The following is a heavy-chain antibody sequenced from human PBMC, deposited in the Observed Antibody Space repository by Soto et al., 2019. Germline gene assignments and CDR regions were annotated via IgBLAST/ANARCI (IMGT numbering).Heavy chain of an antibody. CDR2: IIPIFGTA. CDR3: ARDEAAANPISFDY. CDR1: GGTFSSYA. J-gene: IGHJ4*02. V-gene: IGHV1-69*13. D-gene: IGHD6-13*01. Sequence: SVKVSCKASGGTFSSYAISWVRQAPGQGLEWMGGIIPIFGTANYAQKFQGRVTITADESTSTAYMELSSLRSEDTAVYCCARDEAAANPISFDYWGQGTLVTVSS.